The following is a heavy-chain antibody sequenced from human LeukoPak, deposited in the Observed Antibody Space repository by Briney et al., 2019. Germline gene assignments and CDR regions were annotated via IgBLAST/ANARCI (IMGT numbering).Heavy chain of an antibody. Sequence: EVQLVQSGAEVKKPGESLEISCKGSGYNFATYWIGWVRQMPGKGLEWMGIIYPGDSDTRYSPSFQGQVTISADKSISIAYLQWSSLKASDTAMYYCARSPSMRDAFDIWGQGTMVTVSS. CDR3: ARSPSMRDAFDI. CDR2: IYPGDSDT. J-gene: IGHJ3*02. V-gene: IGHV5-51*03. CDR1: GYNFATYW. D-gene: IGHD6-6*01.